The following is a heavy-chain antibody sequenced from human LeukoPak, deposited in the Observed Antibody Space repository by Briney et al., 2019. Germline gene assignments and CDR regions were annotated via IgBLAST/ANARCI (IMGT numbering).Heavy chain of an antibody. CDR3: ASSNWTVSWSDP. V-gene: IGHV3-21*01. CDR1: GFTFSSYS. CDR2: ISSSSSYI. Sequence: GGSLRLSCAASGFTFSSYSMNWVRQAPGKGLEWVSSISSSSSYIYYADSVKGRFTISRDNAKNSLYLQMNSLRAEDTAVYYCASSNWTVSWSDPWGQGTLVTVSS. J-gene: IGHJ5*02. D-gene: IGHD1-1*01.